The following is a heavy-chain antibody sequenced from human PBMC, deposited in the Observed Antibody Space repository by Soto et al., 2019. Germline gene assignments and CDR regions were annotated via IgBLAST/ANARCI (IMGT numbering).Heavy chain of an antibody. D-gene: IGHD2-15*01. CDR2: IRSKAYGETT. CDR1: GFTFGDYA. J-gene: IGHJ6*02. V-gene: IGHV3-49*03. Sequence: QAGGSLRLSCTGSGFTFGDYAMSWSRQAPGKGLEWVGVIRSKAYGETTDYAASVKGRFTIFRDDSKSIAYLQMSSLQTEDTGVYYCTKYTYTSRYSYFGMDVWGHGTTVTVSS. CDR3: TKYTYTSRYSYFGMDV.